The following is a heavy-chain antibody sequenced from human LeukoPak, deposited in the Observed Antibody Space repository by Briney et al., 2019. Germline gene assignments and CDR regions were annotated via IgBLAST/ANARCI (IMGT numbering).Heavy chain of an antibody. CDR3: AREASVLSGQQLGYYYYYYYGMDV. CDR1: GDSVSSNSAA. J-gene: IGHJ6*02. D-gene: IGHD6-13*01. Sequence: SQTLSLTCAISGDSVSSNSAAWNWIRQSPSRGLEWLGRTYYRSKWYNDYAVSVKSRITINPDTSKNQFSLQLNSVTPEDTAVYYCAREASVLSGQQLGYYYYYYYGMDVWGQGTTVTVSS. V-gene: IGHV6-1*01. CDR2: TYYRSKWYN.